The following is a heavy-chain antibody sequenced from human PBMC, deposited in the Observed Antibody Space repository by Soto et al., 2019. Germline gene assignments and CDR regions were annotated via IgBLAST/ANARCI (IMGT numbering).Heavy chain of an antibody. CDR3: ARGPAIYDSSGYYAFDI. Sequence: SETLSLTCAVYGGSFSGYYWSWIRQPPGKGLEWIGEITHSGSTNYNPSLKGRVPISVDTSKNQFSLKLSSVTAADTAVYYCARGPAIYDSSGYYAFDIWGQGTMVTVSS. CDR1: GGSFSGYY. J-gene: IGHJ3*02. D-gene: IGHD3-22*01. CDR2: ITHSGST. V-gene: IGHV4-34*01.